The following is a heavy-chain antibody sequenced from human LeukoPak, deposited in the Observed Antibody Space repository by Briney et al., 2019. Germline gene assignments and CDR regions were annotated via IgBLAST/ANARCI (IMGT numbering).Heavy chain of an antibody. Sequence: PGGSQRLSCAASGFTFSSYAMTWLRQAPGKGLEWVSAISGSGDSTYYADSVKGLFTISRDNSKNTLYLQMNRLRAEDTAVYYCAKDAYSSGPYNWFDPWGQGTLVTVSS. CDR3: AKDAYSSGPYNWFDP. CDR1: GFTFSSYA. D-gene: IGHD6-19*01. CDR2: ISGSGDST. J-gene: IGHJ5*02. V-gene: IGHV3-23*01.